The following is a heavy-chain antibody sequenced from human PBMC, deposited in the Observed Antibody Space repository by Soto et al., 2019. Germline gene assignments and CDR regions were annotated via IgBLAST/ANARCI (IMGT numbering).Heavy chain of an antibody. CDR3: ARARIVLQPAGKYGMEG. D-gene: IGHD2-8*02. CDR2: ISYDGSNK. CDR1: EFTFSSYA. V-gene: IGHV3-30-3*01. Sequence: GGSLRLSCAASEFTFSSYAMHWVRQAPGKGLEWVAIISYDGSNKYYADSVKGRFTISRDNSKNTLSLQMNGLRDEDTAVYFCARARIVLQPAGKYGMEGWGPGTTVTVSS. J-gene: IGHJ6*02.